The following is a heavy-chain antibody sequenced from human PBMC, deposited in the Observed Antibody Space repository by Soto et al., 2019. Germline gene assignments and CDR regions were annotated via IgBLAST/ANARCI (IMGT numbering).Heavy chain of an antibody. Sequence: EVQLVESGGGPVQAGGSLRLSCAASGLTLSNYWMQWVRHGPGKGLVWVAHINSDGITTKYAESVKGRFTISRDDAKNMLYLQMNSLRHADTAVYYWAKVKGISGDRGDPLDLWGQGILVTVSP. CDR2: INSDGITT. CDR1: GLTLSNYW. D-gene: IGHD2-15*01. CDR3: AKVKGISGDRGDPLDL. V-gene: IGHV3-74*03. J-gene: IGHJ5*02.